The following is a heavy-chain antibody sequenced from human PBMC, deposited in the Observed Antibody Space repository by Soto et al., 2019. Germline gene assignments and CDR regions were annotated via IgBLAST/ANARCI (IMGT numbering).Heavy chain of an antibody. CDR1: GGTFSSYA. J-gene: IGHJ4*02. V-gene: IGHV1-69*13. CDR3: ARGRGGFVVVTAIYFDY. Sequence: ASVKVSCKASGGTFSSYAISWVRQAPGQGLEWMGGIIPIFGTANYAQKFQGRVTITADESTSTAYMELSSLRSEDTAVYYCARGRGGFVVVTAIYFDYWGQGTLVTVSS. CDR2: IIPIFGTA. D-gene: IGHD2-21*02.